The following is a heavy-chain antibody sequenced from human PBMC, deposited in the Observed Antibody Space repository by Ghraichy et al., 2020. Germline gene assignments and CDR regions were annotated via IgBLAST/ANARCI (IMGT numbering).Heavy chain of an antibody. V-gene: IGHV3-23*01. CDR3: AKAGGDFWSGYPYYYYGMDV. Sequence: GGSLRLSCAASGFTFSSYAMSWVRQAPGKGLEWVSAISGSGGSTYYADSVKGRFTISRDNSKNTLYLQMNSLRAEDTAVYYCAKAGGDFWSGYPYYYYGMDVWGQGTTVTVSS. D-gene: IGHD3-3*01. J-gene: IGHJ6*02. CDR1: GFTFSSYA. CDR2: ISGSGGST.